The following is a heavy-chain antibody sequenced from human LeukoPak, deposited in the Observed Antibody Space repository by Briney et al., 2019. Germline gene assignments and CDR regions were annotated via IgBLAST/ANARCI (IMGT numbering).Heavy chain of an antibody. V-gene: IGHV4-30-4*01. CDR3: ARASNFLSGFDY. J-gene: IGHJ4*02. D-gene: IGHD2/OR15-2a*01. Sequence: KTSETLSLTCTVSGGSVSSDDHYWSWIRQPPGKGLEYIGYINYRGSAYYNPSLRSRVTMLVDTSKSQFSLKLYSMTAADTAVCYCARASNFLSGFDYWGQGTLVTVSS. CDR1: GGSVSSDDHY. CDR2: INYRGSA.